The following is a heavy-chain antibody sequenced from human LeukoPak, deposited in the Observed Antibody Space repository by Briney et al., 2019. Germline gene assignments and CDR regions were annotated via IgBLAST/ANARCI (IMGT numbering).Heavy chain of an antibody. D-gene: IGHD2-2*01. Sequence: GGSLRLSCVASGFPFDDYGMFWVRQSPGKGLEWVSSISWNSGIIDYADSVKGRFTISRDNSKNTLYLQVNSLRAEDTAVYFCAKDVPAAYFDYWGQGTLVTVSS. CDR2: ISWNSGII. CDR3: AKDVPAAYFDY. V-gene: IGHV3-9*01. J-gene: IGHJ4*02. CDR1: GFPFDDYG.